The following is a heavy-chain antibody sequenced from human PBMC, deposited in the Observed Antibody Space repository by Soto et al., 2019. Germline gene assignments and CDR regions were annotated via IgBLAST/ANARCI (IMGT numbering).Heavy chain of an antibody. CDR1: GFTFDDYA. Sequence: EVQVVESGGGLVQPGRSLSLSCAASGFTFDDYAMHWVRQAPGKGLEWVSGISWSSASIGYADSVKGRFTISRDNAKNSLYLQMNRLRAEDTALYYCAKARRAGTERTGFDYWGQGTLVTVSP. J-gene: IGHJ4*02. CDR3: AKARRAGTERTGFDY. D-gene: IGHD6-19*01. CDR2: ISWSSASI. V-gene: IGHV3-9*01.